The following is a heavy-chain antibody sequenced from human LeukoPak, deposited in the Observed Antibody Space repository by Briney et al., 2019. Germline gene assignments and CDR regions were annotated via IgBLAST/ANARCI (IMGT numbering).Heavy chain of an antibody. CDR3: ARGPAAPIYGMDV. J-gene: IGHJ6*02. Sequence: GGSLRLSCAASGFTVSSNYMSWVRQAPGTGLEWVSVIYSGGSTYYADSVKGRFTISRDNSKNTLYLQMNSLRAEDTAVYYCARGPAAPIYGMDVWGQGTTVTVSS. CDR1: GFTVSSNY. D-gene: IGHD2-2*01. V-gene: IGHV3-66*01. CDR2: IYSGGST.